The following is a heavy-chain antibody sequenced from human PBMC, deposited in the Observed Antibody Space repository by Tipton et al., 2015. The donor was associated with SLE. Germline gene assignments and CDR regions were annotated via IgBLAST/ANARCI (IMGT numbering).Heavy chain of an antibody. J-gene: IGHJ4*02. CDR3: ARHRGYFTVSDYIDY. V-gene: IGHV4-59*01. Sequence: TLSLTCTFSGDSINLYYWNWIRQPPGKGLEWIGYVFYTGVTNHNPSLKGRVTISIDTSKKLFSLKLSDVTAADTAVYYCARHRGYFTVSDYIDYWGQGTLVTVSS. CDR1: GDSINLYY. CDR2: VFYTGVT. D-gene: IGHD2-8*01.